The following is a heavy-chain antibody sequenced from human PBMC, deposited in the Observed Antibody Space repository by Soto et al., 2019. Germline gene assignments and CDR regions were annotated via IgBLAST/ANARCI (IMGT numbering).Heavy chain of an antibody. D-gene: IGHD3-22*01. J-gene: IGHJ3*02. V-gene: IGHV1-69*12. CDR3: ARGAATNIVVVMYDAFEI. Sequence: QVQLVQSGAEVRKPGASVKVSCKASGATLNTFINYGITWVRQAPGQGLEWMGGIIPVFGTAHYAQKFQGRVTISADESTRTAYMELSSLRSEDTAVYYCARGAATNIVVVMYDAFEIWGQGKMVTVSS. CDR1: GATLNTFINYG. CDR2: IIPVFGTA.